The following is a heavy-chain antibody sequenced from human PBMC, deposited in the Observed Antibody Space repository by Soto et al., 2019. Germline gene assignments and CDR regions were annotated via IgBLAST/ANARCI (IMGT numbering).Heavy chain of an antibody. Sequence: EVQLVESGGGLVEPGGSLRLSCAASGFTFNGAWMNWVRQAPGKGLEWVGRVKSKIDGGTIDYAAPVKGRFTISRDDSRNTVSLQMNSLRTEDSAMYYFSADLPDWGAYAFDYWGQGTLVTVSS. D-gene: IGHD3-16*01. CDR2: VKSKIDGGTI. V-gene: IGHV3-15*07. CDR3: SADLPDWGAYAFDY. CDR1: GFTFNGAW. J-gene: IGHJ4*02.